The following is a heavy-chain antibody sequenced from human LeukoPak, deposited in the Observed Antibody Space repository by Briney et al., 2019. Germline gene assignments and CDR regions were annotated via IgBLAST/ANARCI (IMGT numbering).Heavy chain of an antibody. D-gene: IGHD4-17*01. CDR2: IKQDGGEK. V-gene: IGHV3-7*01. J-gene: IGHJ6*02. CDR3: AKVVRSGDYPYDYYAMDV. Sequence: GGSLRLSCAASGFTFSSYAMSWVRQAPGKGLEWVANIKQDGGEKYYVDSVKGRFTISRDNAKNSLYLQMNSLRAEDTAVYYCAKVVRSGDYPYDYYAMDVWGLGTTVTVSS. CDR1: GFTFSSYA.